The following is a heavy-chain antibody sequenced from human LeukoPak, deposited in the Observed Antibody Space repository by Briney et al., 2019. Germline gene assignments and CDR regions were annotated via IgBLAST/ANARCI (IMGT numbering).Heavy chain of an antibody. CDR3: AKEVAGDFDY. D-gene: IGHD6-19*01. CDR1: GFTFSTFA. Sequence: PGGSLRLSCAASGFTFSTFAMIWVRQPPGKGLEWVSSIFPSGGEIHYADSVRGRFTISRDNSKSTLSLQMNSLRAEDTAVYYRAKEVAGDFDYWGQGTLVTVSS. CDR2: IFPSGGEI. J-gene: IGHJ4*02. V-gene: IGHV3-23*01.